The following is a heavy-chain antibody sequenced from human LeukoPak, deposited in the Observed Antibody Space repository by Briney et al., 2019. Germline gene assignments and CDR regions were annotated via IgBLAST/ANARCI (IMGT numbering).Heavy chain of an antibody. CDR3: ARNRWFGESLFDY. CDR1: GFSFSSYN. J-gene: IGHJ4*02. V-gene: IGHV3-48*02. Sequence: GGSLRLSCAASGFSFSSYNMNWVRQAPGRGLEWVSYISSSSNTIYYADSVKGRFTISRDNANNSLYLQMNSLRDEDTAVYYCARNRWFGESLFDYWGQGTLVTVSS. CDR2: ISSSSNTI. D-gene: IGHD3-10*01.